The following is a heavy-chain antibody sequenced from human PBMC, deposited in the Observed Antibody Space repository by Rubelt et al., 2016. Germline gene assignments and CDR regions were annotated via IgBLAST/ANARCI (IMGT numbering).Heavy chain of an antibody. Sequence: ESGGGLVKPGGSLRLSCAASGFTFSSYSMNWVRQAPGKGLEWVSSISSSSSYIYYADSVKGRFTISRDNSKNTLYLQMNSLRAEDTAVYYCAKDTKGIAAAGPDYLFDWFDPWGQGTLVTVSS. V-gene: IGHV3-21*04. J-gene: IGHJ5*02. CDR3: AKDTKGIAAAGPDYLFDWFDP. D-gene: IGHD6-13*01. CDR1: GFTFSSYS. CDR2: ISSSSSYI.